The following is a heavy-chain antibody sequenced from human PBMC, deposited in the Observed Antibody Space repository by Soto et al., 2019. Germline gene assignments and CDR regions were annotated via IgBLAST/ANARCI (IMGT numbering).Heavy chain of an antibody. J-gene: IGHJ5*02. CDR1: GGSLTGYY. CDR2: INDSGST. CDR3: ARKFDP. V-gene: IGHV4-34*01. Sequence: QVQLQQWGAGLLKPSETLSLTCAVYGGSLTGYYWSWIRQPPGKGLEWIGEINDSGSTKYNPSLKSRVIMSADPSKNQFSLRLRSVTAADTAVYYCARKFDPWGQGTLVNVSS.